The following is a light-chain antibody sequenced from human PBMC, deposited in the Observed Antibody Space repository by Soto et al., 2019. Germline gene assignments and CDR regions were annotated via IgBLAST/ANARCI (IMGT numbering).Light chain of an antibody. J-gene: IGLJ1*01. Sequence: QSALTQPASVSGSPGQSITISCTGTSSDVGGYNYVSWYQQHPGKAPKLMIYDVSNRPSGVSNRFSGSKSGNTASLTISGLKAEDEADYYCRSYTSSSTLGVFGTGTKLTVL. CDR3: RSYTSSSTLGV. V-gene: IGLV2-14*01. CDR1: SSDVGGYNY. CDR2: DVS.